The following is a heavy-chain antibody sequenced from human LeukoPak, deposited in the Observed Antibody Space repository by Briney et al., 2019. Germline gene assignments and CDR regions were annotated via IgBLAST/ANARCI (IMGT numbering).Heavy chain of an antibody. CDR2: INHSGST. CDR1: GGSFSGYY. Sequence: SETLSLTCAVYGGSFSGYYWSWIRQPPGKGLEWIGEINHSGSTNYNPSLKSRVTISVDTSKNQFSLKLSSVTAADTAVYYCARGVPFRPDCSSTSCYLRYHWFDPWGQGTLVTVSS. V-gene: IGHV4-34*01. D-gene: IGHD2-2*01. CDR3: ARGVPFRPDCSSTSCYLRYHWFDP. J-gene: IGHJ5*02.